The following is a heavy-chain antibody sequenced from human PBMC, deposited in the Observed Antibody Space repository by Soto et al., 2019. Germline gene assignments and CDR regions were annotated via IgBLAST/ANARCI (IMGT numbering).Heavy chain of an antibody. CDR2: IYYSGST. CDR1: GGSISSYY. V-gene: IGHV4-59*01. J-gene: IGHJ6*02. Sequence: SETLSLTCTVSGGSISSYYWSWIRQPPGKGLEWIGYIYYSGSTNYNPSLKSRVTISVDTSKNQFSLKLSSVTAADTAVYYCARGAWIQLWFGGMDVWGQGTTVTVSS. CDR3: ARGAWIQLWFGGMDV. D-gene: IGHD5-18*01.